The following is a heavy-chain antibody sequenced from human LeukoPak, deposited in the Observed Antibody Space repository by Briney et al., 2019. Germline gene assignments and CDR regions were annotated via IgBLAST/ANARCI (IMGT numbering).Heavy chain of an antibody. Sequence: GASVKVSCKASGYTFTGYYMHWVRQAPGQGLEWMGWINPNSGGTNYAQKFQGRVTMTRDTSISTAYMELSRLRSDDTAVYHCARETLGYCSSTSCNHGMDVWGQGTTVTVSS. CDR1: GYTFTGYY. CDR2: INPNSGGT. D-gene: IGHD2-2*01. V-gene: IGHV1-2*02. CDR3: ARETLGYCSSTSCNHGMDV. J-gene: IGHJ6*02.